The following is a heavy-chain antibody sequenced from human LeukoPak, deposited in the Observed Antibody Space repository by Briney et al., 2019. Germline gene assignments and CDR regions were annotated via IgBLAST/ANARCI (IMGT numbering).Heavy chain of an antibody. J-gene: IGHJ4*02. CDR1: GGSISSYY. D-gene: IGHD2-2*01. Sequence: SETLSLTCTVSGGSISSYYWSWIRQPPGKGLEWIGYIYYSGSTNYNPSLKSRVTISVDTSKNQFSLKLSSVTAADTAVYYCARERCSSTSCYPFDYWGQGTLVTVSS. V-gene: IGHV4-59*12. CDR2: IYYSGST. CDR3: ARERCSSTSCYPFDY.